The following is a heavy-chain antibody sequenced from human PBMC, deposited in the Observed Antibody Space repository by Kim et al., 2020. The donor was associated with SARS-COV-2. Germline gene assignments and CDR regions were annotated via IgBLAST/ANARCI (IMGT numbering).Heavy chain of an antibody. D-gene: IGHD3-3*01. Sequence: RFTISRDNSKNTLYLQMNSLRAEDTAVYYCAKDLITIFGVVITTPFPFDYWGQGTLVTVSS. CDR3: AKDLITIFGVVITTPFPFDY. J-gene: IGHJ4*02. V-gene: IGHV3-23*01.